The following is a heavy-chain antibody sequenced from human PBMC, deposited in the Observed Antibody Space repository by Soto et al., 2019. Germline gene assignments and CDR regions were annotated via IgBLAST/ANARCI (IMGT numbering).Heavy chain of an antibody. D-gene: IGHD6-13*01. CDR1: GFTFNNYG. J-gene: IGHJ6*02. CDR3: ARRQMPPPTRGAANARGAMDV. V-gene: IGHV3-33*01. Sequence: QVQLVESGGGVVQPGRSLRLSCAASGFTFNNYGMHGVRQAPGKGLEWLAVIWNDGSNSSYANSVKGRFTISRDNSKNTLYLQMSSLRAEDTGVYYCARRQMPPPTRGAANARGAMDVWGQGTTVTVSS. CDR2: IWNDGSNS.